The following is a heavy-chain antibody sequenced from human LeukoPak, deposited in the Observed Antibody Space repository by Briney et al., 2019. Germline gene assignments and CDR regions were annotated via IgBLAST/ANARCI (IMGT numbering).Heavy chain of an antibody. CDR3: ARDDYGDYIPAY. D-gene: IGHD4-17*01. CDR1: GFTFSDYG. CDR2: LSSDGSNE. J-gene: IGHJ4*02. V-gene: IGHV3-30*19. Sequence: GGSLRLSCAASGFTFSDYGMHWVRQAPGKGRPWLALLSSDGSNEYYADSVKGRFTISRDYSKNTLYLQMDRVRLEDTAIYYCARDDYGDYIPAYWGQGTLVTVSS.